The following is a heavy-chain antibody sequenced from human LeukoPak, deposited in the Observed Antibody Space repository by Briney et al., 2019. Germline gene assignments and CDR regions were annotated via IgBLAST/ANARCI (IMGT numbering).Heavy chain of an antibody. Sequence: PGGSLRLSCAASGFTFSSYSMNWVRQAPGKGLEWVSSISSSSSSYIYYADSVKGRFTISRDNSKNTLYLQMNSLRAEDTAVYYCARPLFGELFSYFDYWGQGTLVTVSS. V-gene: IGHV3-21*01. CDR1: GFTFSSYS. D-gene: IGHD3-10*01. CDR3: ARPLFGELFSYFDY. J-gene: IGHJ4*02. CDR2: ISSSSSSYI.